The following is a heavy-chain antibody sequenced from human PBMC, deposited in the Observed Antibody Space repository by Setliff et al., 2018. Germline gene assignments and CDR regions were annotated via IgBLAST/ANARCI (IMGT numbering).Heavy chain of an antibody. CDR3: ARVDDVGSGYENWIDP. CDR1: GVSITTFY. V-gene: IGHV4-59*12. D-gene: IGHD3-22*01. Sequence: SETLSLTCTVSGVSITTFYWTWIRQPPGKGLEWIGFITYSGSVNYHPSLKSRVTISLDTSKNQFSLKLSSVTAADTAVYYCARVDDVGSGYENWIDPWGRGTLVTVSS. J-gene: IGHJ5*02. CDR2: ITYSGSV.